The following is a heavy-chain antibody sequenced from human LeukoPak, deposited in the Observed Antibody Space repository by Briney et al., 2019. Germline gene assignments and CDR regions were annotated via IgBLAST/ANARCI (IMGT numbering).Heavy chain of an antibody. CDR2: IKQDGSEK. D-gene: IGHD4-23*01. Sequence: GGSLRLSCAASGFTFSSYWMSWVRQAPGKGLEWVANIKQDGSEKYYVDSVKGRFTISRDNAKNSLYLQMNSLRAEDTAVYYCASGGMTTVVSGAFDIWGQGTMVTVSS. CDR3: ASGGMTTVVSGAFDI. CDR1: GFTFSSYW. J-gene: IGHJ3*02. V-gene: IGHV3-7*01.